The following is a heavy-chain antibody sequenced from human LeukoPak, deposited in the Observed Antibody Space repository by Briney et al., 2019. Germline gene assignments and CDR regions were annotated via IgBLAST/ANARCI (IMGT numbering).Heavy chain of an antibody. J-gene: IGHJ4*02. CDR3: AKVADDFCSCYSSPKVELEY. V-gene: IGHV3-23*01. Sequence: GGSLRLSCAASGFTFSSYAMSWVRQAPGKGLEWVSAISGSGGSTYYADSVKGRFTISRDNSKNTLYLQMNSLRAEDTAVYYCAKVADDFCSCYSSPKVELEYWGQATLVTVSA. CDR2: ISGSGGST. CDR1: GFTFSSYA. D-gene: IGHD3-3*01.